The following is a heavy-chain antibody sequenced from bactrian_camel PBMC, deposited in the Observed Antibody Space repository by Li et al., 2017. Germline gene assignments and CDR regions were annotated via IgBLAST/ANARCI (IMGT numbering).Heavy chain of an antibody. J-gene: IGHJ4*01. CDR1: GFTFSNYA. Sequence: VQLVESGGGLVQPGGSLRFSCAASGFTFSNYAMSWVRQATGKGLEWVPAITNGGLGSYCVDSVKGRSTISRDNNKNTLYLKLNSLETEDTAMYYCVKEGRAFHRAYDATDPRGQGTQVTV. V-gene: IGHV3S31*01. CDR2: ITNGGLGS. CDR3: VKEGRAFHRAYDATDP. D-gene: IGHD3*01.